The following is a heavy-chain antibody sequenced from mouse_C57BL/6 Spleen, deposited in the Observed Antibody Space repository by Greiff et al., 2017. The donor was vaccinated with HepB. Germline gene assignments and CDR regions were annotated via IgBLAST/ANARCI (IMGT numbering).Heavy chain of an antibody. D-gene: IGHD4-1*01. CDR3: ARRGTGTPHFAY. J-gene: IGHJ3*01. V-gene: IGHV1-61*01. CDR1: GYTFTSYW. Sequence: VQLQQPGAELVRPGSSVKLSCKASGYTFTSYWMDWVKQRPGQGLEWIGNIYPSDSETHYNQKFKDKATLTVDKSSSTAYMQLSSLTSEDSAVYYCARRGTGTPHFAYWGQGTLVTVSA. CDR2: IYPSDSET.